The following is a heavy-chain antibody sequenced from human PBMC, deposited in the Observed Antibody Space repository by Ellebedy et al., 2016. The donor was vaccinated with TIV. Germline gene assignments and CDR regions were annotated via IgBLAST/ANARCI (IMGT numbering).Heavy chain of an antibody. CDR3: ARDQIGCTTHNCYFPSDY. Sequence: AASVKVSCKASGYTFTDYGITWVRQAPGQGLEWMGCISADNGNANYAQSFQGRVTMTTDTSTSTAYMELRSLRSDDTAVYYCARDQIGCTTHNCYFPSDYWGQGTLVTASS. D-gene: IGHD2-21*01. V-gene: IGHV1-18*01. CDR1: GYTFTDYG. J-gene: IGHJ4*02. CDR2: ISADNGNA.